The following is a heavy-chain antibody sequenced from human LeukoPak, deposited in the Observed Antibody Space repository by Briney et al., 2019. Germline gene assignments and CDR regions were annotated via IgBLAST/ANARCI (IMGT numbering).Heavy chain of an antibody. D-gene: IGHD3-9*01. Sequence: ASVKVSRKASGYTFTSYYMHWVRQAPGQGLEWMGIIDPSGGSTSYAQKFQGRVTMTRDTSTSTVYMELSSLRSEDTAVYYCARDRTYYDILTGYSPQYYFDYWGQGTLVTVSS. J-gene: IGHJ4*02. CDR1: GYTFTSYY. CDR3: ARDRTYYDILTGYSPQYYFDY. V-gene: IGHV1-46*01. CDR2: IDPSGGST.